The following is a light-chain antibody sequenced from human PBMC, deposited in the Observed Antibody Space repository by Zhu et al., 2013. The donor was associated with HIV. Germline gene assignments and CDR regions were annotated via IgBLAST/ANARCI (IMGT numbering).Light chain of an antibody. CDR1: KLGDKY. Sequence: SYELTQPPSVAVSPGQTASITCSGDKLGDKYVCWYQQKPGQSPVLVIYEDTKRPSGIPERFSGSNSGNTATLTISGTQSMDEADYYCQAWDSTTAYVVFGGGTKLTVL. CDR3: QAWDSTTAYVV. V-gene: IGLV3-1*01. CDR2: EDT. J-gene: IGLJ2*01.